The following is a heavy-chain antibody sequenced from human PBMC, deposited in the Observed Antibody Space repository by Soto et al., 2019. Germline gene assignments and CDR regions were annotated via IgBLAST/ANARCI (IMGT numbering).Heavy chain of an antibody. J-gene: IGHJ6*02. Sequence: QVQLVQYGAEVKKPGSSVKVSCKAPGGTFSTYAISWVRQAPGQGLEWMRGVIPIFGTPKYAQKFQGRVTITAYESTSTGYMELRSLRSEDTAVYYCARSQGGSSSLDIYYYYYYGMDVWGQGTTVTVSS. CDR2: VIPIFGTP. D-gene: IGHD2-15*01. CDR3: ARSQGGSSSLDIYYYYYYGMDV. V-gene: IGHV1-69*01. CDR1: GGTFSTYA.